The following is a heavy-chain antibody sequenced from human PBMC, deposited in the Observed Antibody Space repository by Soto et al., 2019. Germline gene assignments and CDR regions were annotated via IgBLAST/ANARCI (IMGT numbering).Heavy chain of an antibody. J-gene: IGHJ4*02. V-gene: IGHV1-2*02. CDR3: ARDHKAAAVDY. CDR1: GYTFTGYY. D-gene: IGHD6-13*01. Sequence: GASVKVSCKAAGYTFTGYYMHWVRQAPGQGLEWMGWINPNSGGTNYAQKFQGRVTMTRDTSISTAYMELRRLRSDDTAVYYCARDHKAAAVDYWGQGTLVTVSS. CDR2: INPNSGGT.